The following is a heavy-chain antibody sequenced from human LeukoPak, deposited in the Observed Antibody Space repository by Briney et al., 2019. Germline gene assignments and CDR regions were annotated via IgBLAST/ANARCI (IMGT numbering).Heavy chain of an antibody. D-gene: IGHD4-17*01. CDR2: IYHSGST. CDR3: AREETTGYYFDN. V-gene: IGHV4-30-2*01. Sequence: SETLSLTCAVSGGSISSGYSWSWIRQPPGKGLEWIGYIYHSGSTYYNPSLRNRVTISLDRSKTQFSLNLSSVTAADTAVYYCAREETTGYYFDNWGQGTLVTVSS. CDR1: GGSISSGYS. J-gene: IGHJ4*02.